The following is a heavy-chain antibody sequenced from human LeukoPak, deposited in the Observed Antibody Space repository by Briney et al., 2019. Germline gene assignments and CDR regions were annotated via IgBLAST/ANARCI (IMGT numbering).Heavy chain of an antibody. Sequence: GGSLRLSCAASGFTFSSYSMNWVRQAPGKGLEWVSSISSSSSYIYYADSVKGRFTIPRDNAKNSLYLQMNSLRAEDTAVYYCARDLGSSSWYDYWGQGTLVTVSS. J-gene: IGHJ4*02. CDR3: ARDLGSSSWYDY. CDR2: ISSSSSYI. CDR1: GFTFSSYS. D-gene: IGHD6-13*01. V-gene: IGHV3-21*01.